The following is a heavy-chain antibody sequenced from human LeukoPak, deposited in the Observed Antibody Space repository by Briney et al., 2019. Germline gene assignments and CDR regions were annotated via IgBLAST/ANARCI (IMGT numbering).Heavy chain of an antibody. CDR1: GFTFSSYW. J-gene: IGHJ4*02. D-gene: IGHD1-26*01. CDR2: INSDGSST. V-gene: IGHV3-74*01. Sequence: PGGSLRLSCAASGFTFSSYWMHWVRQAPGKGLVWVSRINSDGSSTSYADSVTGRFTISRDNAKNSLYLQMNSLRAEDTAVYYCSSSGSYNDYWGQGTLVTVSS. CDR3: SSSGSYNDY.